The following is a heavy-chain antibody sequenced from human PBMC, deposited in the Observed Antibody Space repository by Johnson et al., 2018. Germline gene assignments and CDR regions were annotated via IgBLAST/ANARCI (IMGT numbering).Heavy chain of an antibody. V-gene: IGHV3-33*01. Sequence: QVQLVESGGGVVQPGRSLRLSCAASGFTFSSYAMHWVRQAPGKGLVWVAVIYFGGSKKYYGDSVKGRFTISRDDSKHTLFLQMNSLRAEDTAVYYCARVSTYYFDSSGDVFDIWGQGTMVTVSS. CDR3: ARVSTYYFDSSGDVFDI. CDR2: IYFGGSKK. J-gene: IGHJ3*02. D-gene: IGHD3-22*01. CDR1: GFTFSSYA.